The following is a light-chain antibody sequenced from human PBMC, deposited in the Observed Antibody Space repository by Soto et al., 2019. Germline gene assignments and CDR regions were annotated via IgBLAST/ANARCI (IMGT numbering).Light chain of an antibody. CDR1: QSISSW. J-gene: IGKJ1*01. V-gene: IGKV1-5*03. CDR2: KAS. Sequence: DIQMTQSPSTLSASVVDRVTITCRASQSISSWLAWYQQKPGKAPKLLIYKASSLESGVPSRFSGSGSATEFTLTISSLQPDDFATYYCQQYNSLWTFGQGTKVEIK. CDR3: QQYNSLWT.